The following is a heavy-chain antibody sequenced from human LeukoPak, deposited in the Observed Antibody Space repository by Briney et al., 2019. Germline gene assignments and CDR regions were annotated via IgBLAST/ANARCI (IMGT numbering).Heavy chain of an antibody. Sequence: SETLSLTCTVSGGSISSYYWSWIRQPAGKGLEWIGRIYTSGSTNYNPSLKSRVTMSVDTSKNQFSLKLSSVTAADTAVYYCAREYCSSTSCCTDWFDPWGQGTLVTVSS. CDR3: AREYCSSTSCCTDWFDP. CDR2: IYTSGST. CDR1: GGSISSYY. J-gene: IGHJ5*02. D-gene: IGHD2-2*02. V-gene: IGHV4-4*07.